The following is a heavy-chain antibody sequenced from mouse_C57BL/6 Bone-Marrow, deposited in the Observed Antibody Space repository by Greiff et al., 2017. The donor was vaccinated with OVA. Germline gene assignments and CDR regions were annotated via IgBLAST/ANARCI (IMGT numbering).Heavy chain of an antibody. Sequence: QVQLKESGPGLVQPSQSLSITCTVSGFSLTSYGVHWVRQSPGKGLEWLGVIWSGGSTDYNAAFISRLSISKDNSKSQVFFKRNSLQDDDTAIYYWAREPPVYWGQGTTLTVSS. J-gene: IGHJ2*01. CDR2: IWSGGST. CDR1: GFSLTSYG. V-gene: IGHV2-2*01. CDR3: AREPPVY.